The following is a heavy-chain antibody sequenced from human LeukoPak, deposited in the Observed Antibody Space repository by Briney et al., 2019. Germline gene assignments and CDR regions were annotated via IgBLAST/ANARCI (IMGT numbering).Heavy chain of an antibody. J-gene: IGHJ6*02. V-gene: IGHV4-30-2*01. CDR2: IYHSEST. CDR3: ARDFHGMGV. CDR1: GGSISSDGYS. Sequence: SETLSLTCAVSGGSISSDGYSWSWIRQPPGKGLEWIGYIYHSESTYYNPSLKSRVTISVDRSKNQFSLKLSSVTAADTAVYYCARDFHGMGVWGQGTTVTVSS.